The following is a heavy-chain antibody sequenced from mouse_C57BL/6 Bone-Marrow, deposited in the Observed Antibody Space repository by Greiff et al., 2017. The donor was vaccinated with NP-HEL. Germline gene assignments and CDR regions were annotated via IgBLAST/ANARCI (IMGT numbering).Heavy chain of an antibody. CDR3: TRFRAYYSPWFAY. D-gene: IGHD2-12*01. V-gene: IGHV1-15*01. CDR1: GYTFTDYE. J-gene: IGHJ3*01. CDR2: IDPETGGT. Sequence: QVQLQQSGAELVRPGASVTLSCKASGYTFTDYEMHWVKQTPVHGLEWIGAIDPETGGTAYNQKFKGKAILTADKSSSTAYMELRSLTSEDSAVYYWTRFRAYYSPWFAYWGQGTRVTVSA.